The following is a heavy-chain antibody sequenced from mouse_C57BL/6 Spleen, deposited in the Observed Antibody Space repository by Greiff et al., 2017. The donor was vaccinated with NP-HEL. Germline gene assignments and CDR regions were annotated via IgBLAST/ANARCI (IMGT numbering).Heavy chain of an antibody. D-gene: IGHD2-3*01. CDR1: GYTFTSYW. V-gene: IGHV1-72*01. CDR2: IDPNSGGT. Sequence: VQLQQPGAELVKPGASVKLSCKASGYTFTSYWMHWVKQRPGRGLERIGRIDPNSGGTKYNEKFKSKATLTVDKPSSTAYMQLSSLTSEDSAVYYCARSDDGYYVAYWGQGTLVTVSA. CDR3: ARSDDGYYVAY. J-gene: IGHJ3*01.